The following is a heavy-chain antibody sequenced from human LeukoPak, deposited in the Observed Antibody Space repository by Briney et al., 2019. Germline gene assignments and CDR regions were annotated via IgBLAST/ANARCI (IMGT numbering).Heavy chain of an antibody. V-gene: IGHV3-48*01. D-gene: IGHD1-26*01. Sequence: PGGSLRLSCAASRFTFSNYGVNWVRQAPGKGLEWVSYINSRSSTIYYADSVRGRFTIPRDNAKNSLHLQMNSLKAEDTAIYYCAREVGTPQAFDIWGQGTMVTVSS. CDR1: RFTFSNYG. CDR3: AREVGTPQAFDI. J-gene: IGHJ3*02. CDR2: INSRSSTI.